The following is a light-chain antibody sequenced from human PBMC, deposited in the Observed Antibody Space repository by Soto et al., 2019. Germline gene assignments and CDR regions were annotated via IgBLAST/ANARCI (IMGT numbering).Light chain of an antibody. CDR1: SSDVGGYNY. Sequence: QSALTQPPPASGSPGQSVTISCTGTSSDVGGYNYVCWYQQYPGKAPKLMIYDVSKRPSGVAVRFSGAKLGNTASLTVSGLQAEDEADYYCSSYAGGNVVVFGGGTKLTVL. J-gene: IGLJ2*01. V-gene: IGLV2-8*01. CDR2: DVS. CDR3: SSYAGGNVVV.